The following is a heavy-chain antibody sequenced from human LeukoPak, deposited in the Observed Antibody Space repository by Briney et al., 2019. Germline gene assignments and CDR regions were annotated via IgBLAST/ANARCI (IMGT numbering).Heavy chain of an antibody. CDR2: ISGSGANT. D-gene: IGHD2-21*01. V-gene: IGHV3-23*01. Sequence: GGSLRLSCAASGFSFSSYAMSWVRQAPGRGLEWVSAISGSGANTYYADSVKGRFTISRDNAKDTLYLQMNTSRAEDTAIYYCAKRPSAYCFEGGCYFTYWGQGTLVIVSS. CDR1: GFSFSSYA. J-gene: IGHJ4*02. CDR3: AKRPSAYCFEGGCYFTY.